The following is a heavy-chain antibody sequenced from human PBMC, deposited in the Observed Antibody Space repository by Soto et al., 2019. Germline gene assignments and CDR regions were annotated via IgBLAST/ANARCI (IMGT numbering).Heavy chain of an antibody. Sequence: PGGSLRLSCEASGFSFSTFDMSWVRQAPGKGLQCVSFIRGSDGTTYYADSVRGRFTISRDNSRNTLYLQMNSLRADDTALYYCARDPGYSYGNTWGQGTLVTVSS. V-gene: IGHV3-23*01. J-gene: IGHJ5*02. CDR2: IRGSDGTT. D-gene: IGHD5-18*01. CDR3: ARDPGYSYGNT. CDR1: GFSFSTFD.